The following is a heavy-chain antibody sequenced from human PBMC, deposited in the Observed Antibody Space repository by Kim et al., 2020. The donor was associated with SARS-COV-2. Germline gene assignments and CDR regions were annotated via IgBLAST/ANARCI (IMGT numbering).Heavy chain of an antibody. J-gene: IGHJ4*02. CDR2: IYYSGST. Sequence: SETLSLTCTVSGGSISSSSYYWGWIRQPPGKGLEWIGSIYYSGSTYYNPSLKSRVTISVDTSKNQFSLKLSSVTAADTAVYYCASNTYYYDSSGYYYEDYWGQGTLVTVSS. CDR3: ASNTYYYDSSGYYYEDY. D-gene: IGHD3-22*01. CDR1: GGSISSSSYY. V-gene: IGHV4-39*07.